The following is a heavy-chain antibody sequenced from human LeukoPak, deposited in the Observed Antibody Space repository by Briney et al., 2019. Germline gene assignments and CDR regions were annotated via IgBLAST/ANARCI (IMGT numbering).Heavy chain of an antibody. CDR2: ISSDGTNI. D-gene: IGHD3-16*01. J-gene: IGHJ5*02. CDR3: GRENYDYVWGREAYTVDWFDP. CDR1: GFTFSNYW. V-gene: IGHV3-74*01. Sequence: GGSLRLSCAASGFTFSNYWMNWVRQAPGKGLVWVSRISSDGTNIIYADSVEGRFTISRDNAKNTLYLQMNSLRVDDTAVYYCGRENYDYVWGREAYTVDWFDPWGQGTLVTVSS.